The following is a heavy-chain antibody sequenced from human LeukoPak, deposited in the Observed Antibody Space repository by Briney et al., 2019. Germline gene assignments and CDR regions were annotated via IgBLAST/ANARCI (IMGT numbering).Heavy chain of an antibody. CDR1: GYTFTGFY. J-gene: IGHJ4*02. Sequence: VASVKVSCKASGYTFTGFYMHWVRQAPGQGLQWMGWIHPNSGGTKYAQNFQGRVTMTRDTSISTAYLELSRRRSDDTAVYYCAGTSLGELWSFDYWGQGTMVTVSS. CDR3: AGTSLGELWSFDY. V-gene: IGHV1-2*02. CDR2: IHPNSGGT. D-gene: IGHD3-16*01.